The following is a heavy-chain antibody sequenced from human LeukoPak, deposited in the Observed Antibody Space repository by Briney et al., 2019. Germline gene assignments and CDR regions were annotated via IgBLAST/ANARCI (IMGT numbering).Heavy chain of an antibody. Sequence: ASVKVSCKASGYSFTGYYMHWVRQTPGQGLEWMGWINPNSGGTNYAQKFQGRVTMTRDTSISTAYMVLSRLRSDDTAVYYCARDLSSSGCLWGQGTLVTVSS. CDR3: ARDLSSSGCL. D-gene: IGHD6-19*01. CDR2: INPNSGGT. CDR1: GYSFTGYY. J-gene: IGHJ4*02. V-gene: IGHV1-2*02.